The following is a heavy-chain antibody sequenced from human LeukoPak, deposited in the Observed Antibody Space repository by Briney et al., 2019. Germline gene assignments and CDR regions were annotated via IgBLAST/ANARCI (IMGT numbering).Heavy chain of an antibody. CDR2: ISAYNGNT. CDR3: ARDRTKVTTYYYYYGMDV. V-gene: IGHV1-18*01. CDR1: GYTFTSYG. J-gene: IGHJ6*02. Sequence: ASVKVSCKASGYTFTSYGISWVRQAPGQGLEWMGWISAYNGNTNYAQKLQGRVTMTTDTSTSTAYMELRSLRPDDTAVYYCARDRTKVTTYYYYYGMDVWGQGTTVTVSS. D-gene: IGHD4-17*01.